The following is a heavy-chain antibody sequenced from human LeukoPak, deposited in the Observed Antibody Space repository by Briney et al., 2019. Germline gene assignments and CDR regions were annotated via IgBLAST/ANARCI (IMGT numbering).Heavy chain of an antibody. CDR2: IKKDGSEK. CDR3: VAGARWQPDY. V-gene: IGHV3-7*03. D-gene: IGHD6-13*01. CDR1: GFTFSDYW. J-gene: IGHJ4*02. Sequence: GGSLRLSCAASGFTFSDYWMNWVRQAPGKGLEWVAIIKKDGSEKLYVDSVKGRFTISRDNAKSSLYLQINSLRAEDTAMYYCVAGARWQPDYWGQGTPVTVSS.